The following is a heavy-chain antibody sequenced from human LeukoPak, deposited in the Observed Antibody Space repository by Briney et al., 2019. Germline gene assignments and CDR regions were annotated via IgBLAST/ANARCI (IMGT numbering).Heavy chain of an antibody. V-gene: IGHV4-4*07. CDR1: GGSITSYF. J-gene: IGHJ4*02. CDR3: AREDPLVATRRLDY. D-gene: IGHD5-12*01. CDR2: IYASGTT. Sequence: SETLSLTCTISGGSITSYFWHWIRQPAGKGLEWIGRIYASGTTNYNATLKRRLTMSIDTCKNQFSLRLNSVTAADTALYYCAREDPLVATRRLDYWGQGTLVTVSS.